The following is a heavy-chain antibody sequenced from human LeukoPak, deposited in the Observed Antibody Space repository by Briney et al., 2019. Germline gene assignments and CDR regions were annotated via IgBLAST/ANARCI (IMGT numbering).Heavy chain of an antibody. CDR2: ISSSSSTI. CDR1: GFTFSSYS. V-gene: IGHV3-48*04. D-gene: IGHD3-22*01. CDR3: ARDVWLGYDSKISPSPRELRTEAFDY. J-gene: IGHJ4*02. Sequence: GGSLRLSCAASGFTFSSYSMNWVRQAPGKGLEWVSYISSSSSTIYYADSVKGRFTISRDNAKNSLYLQMNSLSAEDTAVYYCARDVWLGYDSKISPSPRELRTEAFDYWGQGTLVTVSS.